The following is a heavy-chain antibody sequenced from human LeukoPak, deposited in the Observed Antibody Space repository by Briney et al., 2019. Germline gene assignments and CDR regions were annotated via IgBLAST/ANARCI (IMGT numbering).Heavy chain of an antibody. J-gene: IGHJ3*02. D-gene: IGHD2-15*01. CDR2: INQRRNT. CDR3: ARGAKIGYCSGGSCYADAFDI. Sequence: PSETLSLTCVVYGESFSGYSWSWIRQPPGKGLEWIGEINQRRNTNYNPSLKSRVTISIDTSKNQFSLKLSPVTAADTAVYYCARGAKIGYCSGGSCYADAFDIWGQGTMVTVSS. V-gene: IGHV4-34*01. CDR1: GESFSGYS.